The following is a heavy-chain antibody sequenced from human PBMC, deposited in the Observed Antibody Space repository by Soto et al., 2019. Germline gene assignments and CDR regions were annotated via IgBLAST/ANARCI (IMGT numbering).Heavy chain of an antibody. Sequence: QVQLVESGGGVVQPGRSLRLSCAASGFTFSSYAMHWVRQAPGKGLEWVAVISYDGSKKYYADSVKGRFTISRDNSKNMLYLQMNSLRAEDTAVYYCASVATGYYYYYGMDDWGQGTTVTVSS. CDR1: GFTFSSYA. CDR2: ISYDGSKK. CDR3: ASVATGYYYYYGMDD. J-gene: IGHJ6*02. D-gene: IGHD1-1*01. V-gene: IGHV3-30*01.